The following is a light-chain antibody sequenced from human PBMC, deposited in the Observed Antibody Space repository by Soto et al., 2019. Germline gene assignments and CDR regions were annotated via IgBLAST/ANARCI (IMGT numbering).Light chain of an antibody. CDR2: GAS. Sequence: EIVMTQSPATLSVSPGERVTLSCRASQSVSSSLAWYQQKPGQSPRLLIYGASTRATGIPARFSASGSGTDFTLTISSLQSEDVAVYYCQQYTNWLTFGGGTKVEIK. V-gene: IGKV3-15*01. CDR3: QQYTNWLT. J-gene: IGKJ4*01. CDR1: QSVSSS.